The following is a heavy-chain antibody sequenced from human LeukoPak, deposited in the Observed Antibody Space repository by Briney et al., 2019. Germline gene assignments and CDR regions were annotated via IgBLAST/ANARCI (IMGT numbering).Heavy chain of an antibody. J-gene: IGHJ4*02. V-gene: IGHV3-48*03. D-gene: IGHD2-15*01. Sequence: GGSLRLSCAASGFTFSSYEMNWVRQAPGKGLEWVSYIRRSGTAIYYADSVKGRFTISRDGAKNSLYLQMNSLRAEDTAVYYCARDRTCSGGSCYQDFDYWGQGTLVTVSS. CDR2: IRRSGTAI. CDR1: GFTFSSYE. CDR3: ARDRTCSGGSCYQDFDY.